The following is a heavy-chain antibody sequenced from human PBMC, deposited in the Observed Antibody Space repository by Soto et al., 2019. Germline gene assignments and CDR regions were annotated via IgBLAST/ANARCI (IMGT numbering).Heavy chain of an antibody. CDR3: ARQKQLATGVHYYYYGMDV. V-gene: IGHV5-51*01. CDR1: GYSFTIYW. D-gene: IGHD6-6*01. Sequence: GESLKISCKCSGYSFTIYWIGWVRQMPGKGLEWMGIIYPGDSDTRYSPSFQGQVTISADKSISTAYLQWSSLKASDTAMYYCARQKQLATGVHYYYYGMDVWGQGTTVTVSS. CDR2: IYPGDSDT. J-gene: IGHJ6*02.